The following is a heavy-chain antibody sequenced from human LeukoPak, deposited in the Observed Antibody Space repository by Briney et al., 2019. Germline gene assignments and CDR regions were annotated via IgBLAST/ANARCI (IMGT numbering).Heavy chain of an antibody. CDR1: GFTFSNAH. CDR2: IKRKISGGTT. Sequence: PGGSLRLSCAASGFTFSNAHMSWVRQAPGKGLEWVGRIKRKISGGTTDYAAPVKGIFTILRDDSKNTLFLQMNSMKTEDTAVYYCTTGGCSGGSCYSLGYWGQGTLVTVSS. D-gene: IGHD2-15*01. V-gene: IGHV3-15*01. CDR3: TTGGCSGGSCYSLGY. J-gene: IGHJ4*02.